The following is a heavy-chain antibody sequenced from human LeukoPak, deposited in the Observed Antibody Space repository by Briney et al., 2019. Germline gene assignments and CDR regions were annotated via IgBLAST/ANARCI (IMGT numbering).Heavy chain of an antibody. D-gene: IGHD3-3*01. CDR1: GFIFSSYW. CDR2: IIQDGSEK. J-gene: IGHJ5*02. Sequence: PGGSLRLSCAASGFIFSSYWMSWVRQAPGKGLEWVANIIQDGSEKYYVDSVKGRFTISRDNAKNSLYLQMNSLRAEDTAVYYCARGTDLYDFWNEQRFDPWGQGTLVTVSS. CDR3: ARGTDLYDFWNEQRFDP. V-gene: IGHV3-7*01.